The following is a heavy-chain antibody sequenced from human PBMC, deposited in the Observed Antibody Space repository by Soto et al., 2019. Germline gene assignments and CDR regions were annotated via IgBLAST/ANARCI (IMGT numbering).Heavy chain of an antibody. J-gene: IGHJ4*02. CDR2: ISGSGGST. CDR1: GFTFSSYA. Sequence: GGSLRLSCAASGFTFSSYAMSWVRQAPGKGLEWVSAISGSGGSTYYADSVKGRFTISRDNSKNTLYLQMNSLRDEDTAVYYCAKGRLRYFDWPDYWGQGTLVTVSS. CDR3: AKGRLRYFDWPDY. V-gene: IGHV3-23*01. D-gene: IGHD3-9*01.